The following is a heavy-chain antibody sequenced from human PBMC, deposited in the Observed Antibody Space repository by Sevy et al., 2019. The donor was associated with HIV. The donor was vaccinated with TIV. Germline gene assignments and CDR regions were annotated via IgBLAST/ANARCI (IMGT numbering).Heavy chain of an antibody. CDR3: ARVPQDWA. D-gene: IGHD2-15*01. CDR2: IRSGSGYT. V-gene: IGHV3-21*01. CDR1: GFTFSDFS. Sequence: GGSLILSCVVSGFTFSDFSMNWFRQAPGRRLEWVSVIRSGSGYTYYADSVKGRFTISRDNAKNSVYLQMNSLRVEDTAVYYCARVPQDWAWGQGTLVTVSS. J-gene: IGHJ5*02.